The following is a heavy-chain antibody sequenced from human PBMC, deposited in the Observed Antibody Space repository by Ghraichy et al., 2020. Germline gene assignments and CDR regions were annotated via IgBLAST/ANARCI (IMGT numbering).Heavy chain of an antibody. CDR2: IMKDGSAK. J-gene: IGHJ5*02. Sequence: GGSLRLSCAASGFTFNSYWMSWVRQAPGKGLEWVASIMKDGSAKYYVDSVKGRFTISRDNANNSLSLQMEGLRVDDTAIYFCVRARAQWYDLWRGLSTFDHWGQGTLVTVSS. CDR3: VRARAQWYDLWRGLSTFDH. D-gene: IGHD3/OR15-3a*01. V-gene: IGHV3-7*01. CDR1: GFTFNSYW.